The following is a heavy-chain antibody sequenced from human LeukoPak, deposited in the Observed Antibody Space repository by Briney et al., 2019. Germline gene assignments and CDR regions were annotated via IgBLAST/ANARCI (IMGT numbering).Heavy chain of an antibody. CDR2: IRYDGSNK. V-gene: IGHV3-30*02. CDR1: GFTFSSYG. CDR3: AKDSMGGYCSGGSCWGLMDV. J-gene: IGHJ6*03. D-gene: IGHD2-15*01. Sequence: PGGSLRLSCAASGFTFSSYGMHWVRQAPGKGLEWVAFIRYDGSNKYYADSVKGRFTISRDNSKNTLYLQMNSLRAEDTAVYYCAKDSMGGYCSGGSCWGLMDVWGKGTTVTISS.